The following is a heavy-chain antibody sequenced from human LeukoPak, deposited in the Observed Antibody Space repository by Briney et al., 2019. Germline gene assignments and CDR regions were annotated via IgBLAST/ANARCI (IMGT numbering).Heavy chain of an antibody. J-gene: IGHJ4*02. Sequence: SETLSLTCAVYGGSFSNYFCSWIRQPPGKGLQWIGEINHSGSTNYNPSLKSRVTISVDTSKNQFSLKLSSVTAADTAVYYCASGSAYYDFWSGYFNYFDYWGQGTLVTVSS. D-gene: IGHD3-3*01. CDR1: GGSFSNYF. CDR3: ASGSAYYDFWSGYFNYFDY. CDR2: INHSGST. V-gene: IGHV4-34*01.